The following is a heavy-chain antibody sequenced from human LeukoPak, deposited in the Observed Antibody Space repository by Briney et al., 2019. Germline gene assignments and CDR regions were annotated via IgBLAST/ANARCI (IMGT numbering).Heavy chain of an antibody. J-gene: IGHJ5*02. D-gene: IGHD6-19*01. Sequence: PSETLSLTCTVSGGSISSYYWSWIRQPAGKGLEWIGRIYTSGSTNYNPSLKSRVTMSVDTSKNQFSLKLSSVTAADTAVYYCARDRDYYVAAVAGNNWFDPWGQGTLVTVSS. CDR1: GGSISSYY. CDR2: IYTSGST. V-gene: IGHV4-4*07. CDR3: ARDRDYYVAAVAGNNWFDP.